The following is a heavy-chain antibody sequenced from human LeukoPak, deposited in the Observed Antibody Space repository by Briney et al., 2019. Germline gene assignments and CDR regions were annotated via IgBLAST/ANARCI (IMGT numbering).Heavy chain of an antibody. J-gene: IGHJ4*02. CDR1: GGTFSNHA. V-gene: IGHV1-69*01. CDR3: ARGWLAETTVVTPYNY. D-gene: IGHD4-23*01. CDR2: IIPIFATA. Sequence: SVTVSCKASGGTFSNHAISWMRQAPGQGLEWMGGIIPIFATANYAQKFHGRVTITADESTSTAYMELSSLRSEDTAFYYCARGWLAETTVVTPYNYWGQGTLVTVSS.